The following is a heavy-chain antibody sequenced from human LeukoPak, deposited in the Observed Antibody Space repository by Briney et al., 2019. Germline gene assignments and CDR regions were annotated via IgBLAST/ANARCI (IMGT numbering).Heavy chain of an antibody. V-gene: IGHV1-2*02. CDR2: INPNSGGT. CDR1: GYTFTGYY. D-gene: IGHD6-19*01. Sequence: ASVTVSCKASGYTFTGYYMHWVRQAPGQGLEWMGWINPNSGGTNYAQKFQGRVTITRDTSISTAYMELSRLRSDDTAVYYCAGGSGWPNWFAPWGQGTLVTVSS. CDR3: AGGSGWPNWFAP. J-gene: IGHJ5*02.